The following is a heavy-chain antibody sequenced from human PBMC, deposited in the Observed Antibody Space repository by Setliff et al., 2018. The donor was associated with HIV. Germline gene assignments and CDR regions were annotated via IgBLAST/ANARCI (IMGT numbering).Heavy chain of an antibody. V-gene: IGHV3-33*03. CDR3: AKWNYPNY. J-gene: IGHJ4*02. D-gene: IGHD1-7*01. Sequence: GSLRLSCAFWGFSFNSYGMHWVRQAPGKGLEWVASILYDERHKFYANFGKGRFTISRDNAKKLVYLQMNSLRAEDTAIYYCAKWNYPNYWGQGTLVTVSS. CDR2: ILYDERHK. CDR1: GFSFNSYG.